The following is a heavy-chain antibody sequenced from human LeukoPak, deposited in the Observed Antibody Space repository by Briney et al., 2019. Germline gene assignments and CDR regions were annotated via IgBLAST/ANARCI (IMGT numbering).Heavy chain of an antibody. Sequence: PSETLSLTCAVYNGSLSGYYWSWIRQPPGKGLEGIVEINYSGSTNYSPSLKRRVTISVDTSKNQFSLKLSSVTAADTAVYYCARAHSGTYYVPFDPWGQGTLVTVSS. CDR2: INYSGST. V-gene: IGHV4-34*01. CDR1: NGSLSGYY. CDR3: ARAHSGTYYVPFDP. J-gene: IGHJ5*02. D-gene: IGHD1-26*01.